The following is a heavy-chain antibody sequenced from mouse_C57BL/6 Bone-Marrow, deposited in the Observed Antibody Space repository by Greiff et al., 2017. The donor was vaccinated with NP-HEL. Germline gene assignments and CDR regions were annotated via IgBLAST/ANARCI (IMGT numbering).Heavy chain of an antibody. Sequence: EVKLMESGGGLVKPGGSLKLSCAASGFTFSSYAMSWVRQTPEKRLEWVATISDGGSYTYYPDNVKGRFTISRDNAKNNLYLQMSHLKSEDTAMYYCAIYGSSWFAYWGQGTLVTVSA. D-gene: IGHD1-1*01. J-gene: IGHJ3*01. CDR3: AIYGSSWFAY. CDR2: ISDGGSYT. CDR1: GFTFSSYA. V-gene: IGHV5-4*03.